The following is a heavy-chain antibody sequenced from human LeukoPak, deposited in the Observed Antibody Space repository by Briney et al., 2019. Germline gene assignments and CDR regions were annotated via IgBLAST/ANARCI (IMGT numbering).Heavy chain of an antibody. Sequence: PGGSLRLSCAASGFTFNNYAVGWVRQAPGKGLEWVSAISGGGVSTYYADSVKGRFTISRDNSKTTLYLQMNSLRAEDTAVYYCAKNVNGGIWYYFDHWGQGTLVTVSS. D-gene: IGHD7-27*01. CDR3: AKNVNGGIWYYFDH. CDR2: ISGGGVST. J-gene: IGHJ4*02. CDR1: GFTFNNYA. V-gene: IGHV3-23*01.